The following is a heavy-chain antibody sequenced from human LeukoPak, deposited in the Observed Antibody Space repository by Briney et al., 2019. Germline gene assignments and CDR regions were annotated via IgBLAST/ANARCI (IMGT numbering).Heavy chain of an antibody. CDR3: ARVRYRLAETYIDY. CDR1: GYPFTTYA. Sequence: GASVKVSCKASGYPFTTYAMNWVRQAPGQGLEWMGWINTNTGNPTYAQGFPGRFVFSLDTSVSTAYLQISSLKAEDTAVYYCARVRYRLAETYIDYWGQGTLVAVSS. CDR2: INTNTGNP. J-gene: IGHJ4*02. V-gene: IGHV7-4-1*02. D-gene: IGHD3-16*01.